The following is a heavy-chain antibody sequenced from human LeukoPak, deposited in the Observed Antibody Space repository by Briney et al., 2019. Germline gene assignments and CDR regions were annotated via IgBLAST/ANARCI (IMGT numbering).Heavy chain of an antibody. Sequence: GGSLRLSCAAPGFNFNTYGMHWVRQAPGKGLEWVAVISYDGSKKYYADFVKGRFTISRDNSKNTLSLQMSSLRVEDTAVYYCARWNQGHGLDVWGQGTTVTVSS. D-gene: IGHD4-23*01. CDR1: GFNFNTYG. CDR3: ARWNQGHGLDV. V-gene: IGHV3-30*03. J-gene: IGHJ6*02. CDR2: ISYDGSKK.